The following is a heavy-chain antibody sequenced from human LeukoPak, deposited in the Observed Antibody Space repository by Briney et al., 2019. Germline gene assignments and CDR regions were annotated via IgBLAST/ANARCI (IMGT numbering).Heavy chain of an antibody. Sequence: GGSLRLSCAASGFTFSGYWMSWVRQAPGKGLEWVANIKKDGSEKYFMDSVKGRFTISRDNAKNSLYLQMNSLRVEDTAVYYCARDGSSFDYWGQGTLVTVPS. CDR2: IKKDGSEK. J-gene: IGHJ4*02. CDR3: ARDGSSFDY. V-gene: IGHV3-7*01. CDR1: GFTFSGYW. D-gene: IGHD2-15*01.